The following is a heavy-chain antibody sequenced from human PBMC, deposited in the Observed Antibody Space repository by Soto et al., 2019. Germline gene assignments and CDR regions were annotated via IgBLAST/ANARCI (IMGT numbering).Heavy chain of an antibody. CDR2: IKQDGSEK. CDR3: ARDLEATVVTWDYFDY. V-gene: IGHV3-7*04. Sequence: GGSLRLSCAASGFTFSSYWMTWVRQAPGKGPEWVANIKQDGSEKYYVETVKGRFTISRDNAKNSLFLQMNSLRAEDTAVYFCARDLEATVVTWDYFDYWGQGT. J-gene: IGHJ4*02. D-gene: IGHD5-12*01. CDR1: GFTFSSYW.